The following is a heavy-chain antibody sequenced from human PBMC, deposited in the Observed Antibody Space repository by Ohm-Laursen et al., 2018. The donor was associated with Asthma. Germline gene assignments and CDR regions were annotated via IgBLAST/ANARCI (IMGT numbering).Heavy chain of an antibody. D-gene: IGHD1-26*01. CDR2: IYYSGST. Sequence: TLSFTCTVSGGSISSGDYYWSWIRQPPGKGLEWIGYIYYSGSTYYNPSLKSRVTISVDTSKNQFSLKLSSVTAADTAVYYCARSRDSGSSNWFDPWGQGTLVTVSS. CDR3: ARSRDSGSSNWFDP. V-gene: IGHV4-30-4*01. J-gene: IGHJ5*02. CDR1: GGSISSGDYY.